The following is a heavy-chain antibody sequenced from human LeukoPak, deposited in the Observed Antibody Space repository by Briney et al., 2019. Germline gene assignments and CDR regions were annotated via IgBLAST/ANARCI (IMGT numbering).Heavy chain of an antibody. V-gene: IGHV1-69*05. Sequence: SVKVSCKASGGTFSSYAISWVRQAPGRGLEWMGGIIPIFGTANYAQKFQGRVTITTDESTSTAYIELSSLRSEDTAVYYCASSLGEVDWFDPWGQGTLVTVSS. D-gene: IGHD3-10*01. CDR1: GGTFSSYA. CDR2: IIPIFGTA. J-gene: IGHJ5*02. CDR3: ASSLGEVDWFDP.